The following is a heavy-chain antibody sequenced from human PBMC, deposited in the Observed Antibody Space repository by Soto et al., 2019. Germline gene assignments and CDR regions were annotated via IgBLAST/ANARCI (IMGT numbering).Heavy chain of an antibody. CDR3: ARRGLSNNDY. CDR2: ILHIGDSA. Sequence: DVQLLESGGGLVQPGGSLRLSCVASGFSFSANAMTWVREAPGKGLEWVASILHIGDSAYYADSVKGRFTISRDYSKRTLYLQMNSLRAEDTAVYYCARRGLSNNDYWGQGTLVTVSS. CDR1: GFSFSANA. V-gene: IGHV3-23*01. D-gene: IGHD1-1*01. J-gene: IGHJ4*02.